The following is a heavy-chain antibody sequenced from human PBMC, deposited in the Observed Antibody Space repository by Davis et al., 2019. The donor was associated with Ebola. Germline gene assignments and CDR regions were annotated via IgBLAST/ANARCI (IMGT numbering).Heavy chain of an antibody. CDR1: GYTFTNYG. Sequence: ASVKVSCKASGYTFTNYGISWVRQAPGQGLEWMGWISPYNGNTDYIEKFQGRVTMTTDTSTMTAYMEMRSLKSGDTAMYYCARGLGDFEYWGQGTLVTVSS. D-gene: IGHD7-27*01. CDR3: ARGLGDFEY. J-gene: IGHJ4*02. CDR2: ISPYNGNT. V-gene: IGHV1-18*01.